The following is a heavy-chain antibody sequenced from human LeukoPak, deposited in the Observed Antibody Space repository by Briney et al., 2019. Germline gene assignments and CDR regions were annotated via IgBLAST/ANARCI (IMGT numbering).Heavy chain of an antibody. CDR2: IDGSNTNT. Sequence: GVSLRLSCAASGFTFSNYAMSWVRQAPGRGLEWVSTIDGSNTNTYYADSVKGRFTISRDTSKNTLYLQINSLRAEDTALYFCAKNGFRGDGNAGSCYPFDPWGQGTLVTVSS. J-gene: IGHJ5*02. CDR3: AKNGFRGDGNAGSCYPFDP. V-gene: IGHV3-23*01. D-gene: IGHD2-15*01. CDR1: GFTFSNYA.